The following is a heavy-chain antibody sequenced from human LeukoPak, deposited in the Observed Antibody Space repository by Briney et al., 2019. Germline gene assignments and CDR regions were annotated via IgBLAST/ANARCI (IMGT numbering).Heavy chain of an antibody. CDR2: IDHSGSI. J-gene: IGHJ4*02. V-gene: IGHV4-38-2*02. CDR1: GYSISSGNY. Sequence: SETLSLTCTVSGYSISSGNYWGWIRQPPGKGLEWMGSIDHSGSIYYNPSLKSRVTISVDTSKNQFSLKVSSVTAADTAVYYCARVMDYYDGTGYPPPAAADYWGQGTLVTVSS. CDR3: ARVMDYYDGTGYPPPAAADY. D-gene: IGHD3-22*01.